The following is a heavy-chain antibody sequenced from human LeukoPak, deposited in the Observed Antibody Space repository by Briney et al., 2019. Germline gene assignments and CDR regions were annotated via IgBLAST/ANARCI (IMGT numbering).Heavy chain of an antibody. CDR2: ISSSSSYI. CDR3: LIAAAGTGYFQH. D-gene: IGHD6-13*01. V-gene: IGHV3-21*01. CDR1: GFTFSSYS. Sequence: GGSLRLSCAASGFTFSSYSMNWVRQAPGKGLEWVSSISSSSSYIYYADSVKGRFTISRDNAKNSLYLQMNSLRAEDTAVCYCLIAAAGTGYFQHWGQGTLVTVSS. J-gene: IGHJ1*01.